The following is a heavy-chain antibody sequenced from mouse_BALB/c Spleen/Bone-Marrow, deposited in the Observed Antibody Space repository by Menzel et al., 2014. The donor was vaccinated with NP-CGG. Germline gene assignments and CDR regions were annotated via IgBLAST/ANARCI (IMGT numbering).Heavy chain of an antibody. V-gene: IGHV5-12-1*01. D-gene: IGHD1-1*01. CDR3: ARQGYYSSSSYAMDY. CDR1: GFAFTIYD. CDR2: ISNGGGNT. Sequence: DVKLVESGGGLVKPGGSLKLSCAASGFAFTIYDMSWVRQTPEKRLERVAYISNGGGNTYYPDTVKGRFTISRDNVKNTLYLQMSSLKSEDTAMYYCARQGYYSSSSYAMDYWGQGTSVTVSS. J-gene: IGHJ4*01.